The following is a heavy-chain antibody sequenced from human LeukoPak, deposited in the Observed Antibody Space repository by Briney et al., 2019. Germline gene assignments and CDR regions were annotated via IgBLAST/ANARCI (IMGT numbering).Heavy chain of an antibody. V-gene: IGHV4-38-2*02. D-gene: IGHD6-19*01. CDR2: IHSGQSP. CDR1: DYSISSGYF. CDR3: AREQWLVGRDVDY. Sequence: SETLSLTCTVTDYSISSGYFWGWIRQPPGKGLEWIGIIHSGQSPYYNPSLKSRVTISLDTSKNHFSLKLSSVTAADTAVYYCAREQWLVGRDVDYWGQGTLVTVSS. J-gene: IGHJ4*02.